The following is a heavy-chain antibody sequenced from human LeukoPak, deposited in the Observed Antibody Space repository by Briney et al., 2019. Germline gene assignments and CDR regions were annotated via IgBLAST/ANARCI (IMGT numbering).Heavy chain of an antibody. Sequence: SETLSLTCTVSGGSISSSSYYWGWIRQPPGKGLEWIGSIYYSGSTYYNPSLKSRVTISVDTSKNQFSLKLSSVTAADTAVYYCARLSSLMCFDYWGQGTLVTVSS. V-gene: IGHV4-39*01. D-gene: IGHD3-10*02. CDR3: ARLSSLMCFDY. CDR1: GGSISSSSYY. J-gene: IGHJ4*02. CDR2: IYYSGST.